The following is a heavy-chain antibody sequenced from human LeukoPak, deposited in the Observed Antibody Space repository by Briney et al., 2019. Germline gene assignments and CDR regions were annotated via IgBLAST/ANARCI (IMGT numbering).Heavy chain of an antibody. V-gene: IGHV1-69*01. Sequence: SVKVSCKASGGTFSSYAISWVRQAPGQGLEWMGGIIPIFGTANYAQKFQGRVTITADESTNTAYMELSSLRSEDTAVYYCARGEGLQQNWFDPWGQGTLVTVSS. CDR3: ARGEGLQQNWFDP. J-gene: IGHJ5*02. CDR1: GGTFSSYA. CDR2: IIPIFGTA. D-gene: IGHD1-1*01.